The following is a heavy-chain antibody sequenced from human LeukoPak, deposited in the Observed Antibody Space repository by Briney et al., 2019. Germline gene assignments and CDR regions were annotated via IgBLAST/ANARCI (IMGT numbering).Heavy chain of an antibody. Sequence: PSETLSLTCTVSGGSISSSSYYWGWIRQPPGKGLEWIGSIYYSGGTYYNPSLKSRVTISVDTSKNQFSLKLSSVTAADTAVYYCARHYYDFWSGYLDWFDPWGQGTLVTVSS. D-gene: IGHD3-3*01. J-gene: IGHJ5*02. CDR3: ARHYYDFWSGYLDWFDP. CDR2: IYYSGGT. CDR1: GGSISSSSYY. V-gene: IGHV4-39*01.